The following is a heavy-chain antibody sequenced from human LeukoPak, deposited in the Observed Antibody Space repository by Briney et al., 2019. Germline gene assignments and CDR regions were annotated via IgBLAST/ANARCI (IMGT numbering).Heavy chain of an antibody. CDR2: IKQDGSEK. CDR3: ARERGTDYGDYVAPPDDY. CDR1: GFTFSSYW. J-gene: IGHJ4*02. Sequence: LPGGSLRLSCAASGFTFSSYWMSWVRQAPGKGLEWVANIKQDGSEKYYVDSVKGRFTISRDNAKNSLYLQMNSLRAEDTAVYYCARERGTDYGDYVAPPDDYWGQGTLVTVSS. V-gene: IGHV3-7*01. D-gene: IGHD4-17*01.